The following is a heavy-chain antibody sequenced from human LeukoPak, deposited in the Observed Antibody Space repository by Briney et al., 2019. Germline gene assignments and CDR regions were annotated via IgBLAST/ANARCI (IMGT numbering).Heavy chain of an antibody. CDR3: ARGRRGGYDYVWGSYRQPLFDY. V-gene: IGHV4-34*01. CDR2: INHSGST. J-gene: IGHJ4*02. D-gene: IGHD3-16*02. CDR1: GGSFSSYY. Sequence: PSETLSLARAVYGGSFSSYYWSWIRQPPGKGLEWIGEINHSGSTNYNPSLKSRVTISVDTSKNQFSLKLSSVTAADTAVYYCARGRRGGYDYVWGSYRQPLFDYWGQGTLVTVSS.